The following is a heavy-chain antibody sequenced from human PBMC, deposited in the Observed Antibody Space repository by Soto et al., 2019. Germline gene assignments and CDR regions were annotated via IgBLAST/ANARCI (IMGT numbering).Heavy chain of an antibody. CDR3: AALVSSSSGFFQH. CDR1: GGSISSGGYY. Sequence: QVQLQESGPGLVKPSQTLSLTCTVSGGSISSGGYYWSWIRQHPGKGLEWIGYIYYSGSTYYNPSLKIRVTISVDTSNDQCSLKLSSVAAADTAVYYCAALVSSSSGFFQHWGQGTLVTVSS. J-gene: IGHJ1*01. CDR2: IYYSGST. V-gene: IGHV4-31*03. D-gene: IGHD6-13*01.